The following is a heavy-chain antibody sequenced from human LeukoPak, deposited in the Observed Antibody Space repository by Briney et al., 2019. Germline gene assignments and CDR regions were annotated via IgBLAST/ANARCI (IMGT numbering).Heavy chain of an antibody. CDR2: INHSGST. Sequence: SETLSLTCAVYGGSFSGYYWSWIRQPPGKGLEWIGEINHSGSTNYNPSLKSRVTISVDTSKNRFSLKLSSVTAADTAVYYCARVTAGRPDYWGQGTLVTVSS. CDR3: ARVTAGRPDY. CDR1: GGSFSGYY. D-gene: IGHD6-13*01. J-gene: IGHJ4*02. V-gene: IGHV4-34*01.